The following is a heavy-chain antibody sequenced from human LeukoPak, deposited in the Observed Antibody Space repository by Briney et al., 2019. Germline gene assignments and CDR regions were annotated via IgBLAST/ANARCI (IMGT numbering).Heavy chain of an antibody. V-gene: IGHV3-23*01. CDR3: AKGMVRGVIGWFDP. J-gene: IGHJ5*02. Sequence: GGSLRLSCAASRFTFSNYAMSWVRQAPGKGLEWVSVISGSGGSTYYADSVKGRFTVSRDNSKNTLDLQMNSLRAEDTAVYYCAKGMVRGVIGWFDPWGQGTLVTVSS. D-gene: IGHD3-10*01. CDR2: ISGSGGST. CDR1: RFTFSNYA.